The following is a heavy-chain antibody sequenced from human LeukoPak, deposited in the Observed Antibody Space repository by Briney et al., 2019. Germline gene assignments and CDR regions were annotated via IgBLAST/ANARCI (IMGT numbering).Heavy chain of an antibody. J-gene: IGHJ4*02. D-gene: IGHD1-26*01. CDR2: INRSGSS. V-gene: IGHV4-34*01. Sequence: PSETLSLTCAVYGGSFSGYYWTWIRQPPGKGLAWIGEINRSGSSNYNPSLKSRVTISVDTSKNQFSLKLSSVTAADTAVYYCARGIVGATWNYWGQGTLVTVSS. CDR1: GGSFSGYY. CDR3: ARGIVGATWNY.